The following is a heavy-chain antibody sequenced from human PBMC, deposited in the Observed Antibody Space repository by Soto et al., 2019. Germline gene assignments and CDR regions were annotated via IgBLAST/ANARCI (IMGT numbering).Heavy chain of an antibody. D-gene: IGHD3-22*01. CDR2: IYPRGGTT. Sequence: AASVKVSCKASGYNFTSHYMHWVRQAPGQGLESMGIIYPRGGTTIYAQKFQGRVTMTRDTSTHTFYMELSSLRSEDTAMYYCARVGYSSTGTTFHYHGLDVWGQGTTVTVSS. CDR1: GYNFTSHY. CDR3: ARVGYSSTGTTFHYHGLDV. J-gene: IGHJ6*02. V-gene: IGHV1-46*01.